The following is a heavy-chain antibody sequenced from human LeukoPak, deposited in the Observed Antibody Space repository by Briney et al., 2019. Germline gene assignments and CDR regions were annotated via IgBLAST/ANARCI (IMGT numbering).Heavy chain of an antibody. CDR1: GGSISSYY. CDR3: ARVWRGYSGYDSPLDY. D-gene: IGHD5-12*01. V-gene: IGHV4-59*01. CDR2: IYYSGST. J-gene: IGHJ4*02. Sequence: PSETLSLTCTVSGGSISSYYWSWIRQPPGKGLEWIGYIYYSGSTNYNPSLKSRVTISVDTSKNQFSLKLSSVTAADTAVYYCARVWRGYSGYDSPLDYWGQGTLVTVSS.